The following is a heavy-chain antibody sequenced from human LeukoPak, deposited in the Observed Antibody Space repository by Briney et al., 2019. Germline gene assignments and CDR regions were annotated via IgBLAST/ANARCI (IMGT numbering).Heavy chain of an antibody. CDR3: ARTSVTTISYWYFDL. CDR2: INPNSGAT. D-gene: IGHD5-12*01. Sequence: ASVKVSCKTSGGTFTSYAITWVRQAPGQGLEWMGRINPNSGATNYAQKFQGRVTMTRDTSISTAYMELSSLISDDTAVYYCARTSVTTISYWYFDLWGRGTLVTVSS. J-gene: IGHJ2*01. V-gene: IGHV1-2*06. CDR1: GGTFTSYA.